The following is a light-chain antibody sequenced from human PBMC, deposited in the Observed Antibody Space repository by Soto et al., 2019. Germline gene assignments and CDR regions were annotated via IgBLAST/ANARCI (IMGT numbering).Light chain of an antibody. J-gene: IGKJ5*01. CDR3: MQATHWPIT. CDR1: QSLVYSVGIAY. CDR2: KVS. V-gene: IGKV2-30*01. Sequence: DVVMTQSPLSLPVTLGQPASISCRSNQSLVYSVGIAYCSWFQQRPGRSPRRLIYKVSNRDSGVPARFSGSGSGTDFALKISRVEADDVGVYYCMQATHWPITFGQGTRLEIK.